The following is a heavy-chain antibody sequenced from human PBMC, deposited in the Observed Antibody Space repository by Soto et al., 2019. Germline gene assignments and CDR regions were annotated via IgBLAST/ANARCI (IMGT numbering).Heavy chain of an antibody. CDR2: IQQDGSEK. Sequence: PGGSLRLSCAVSGFTFTSYSMSWVRQAPGEGLEWVANIQQDGSEKYYVDSVKGRFTISRDNAKNSLYLQMNSLRAEDTAVYYCARDLPGYCTTTDYCSCFDYWGQGTLVTVSS. CDR3: ARDLPGYCTTTDYCSCFDY. CDR1: GFTFTSYS. J-gene: IGHJ4*02. D-gene: IGHD2-8*01. V-gene: IGHV3-7*03.